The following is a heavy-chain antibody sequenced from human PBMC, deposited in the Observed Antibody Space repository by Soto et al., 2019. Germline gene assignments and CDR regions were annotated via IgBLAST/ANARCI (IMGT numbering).Heavy chain of an antibody. CDR3: ARVPYYYGSGSYFFDS. CDR2: IYYTGNT. V-gene: IGHV4-61*01. CDR1: GGSVNSCSYY. Sequence: SETLSLTCTVSGGSVNSCSYYWSWIRQPPGKGLEWIGYIYYTGNTNYNPSLKSRVTVSIDTSKNQFSLNLTSLTAADTAVYYCARVPYYYGSGSYFFDSWGQGTLVTVSS. J-gene: IGHJ4*02. D-gene: IGHD3-10*01.